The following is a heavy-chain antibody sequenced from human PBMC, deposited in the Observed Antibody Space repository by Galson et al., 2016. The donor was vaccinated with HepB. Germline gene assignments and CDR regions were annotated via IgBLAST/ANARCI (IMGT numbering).Heavy chain of an antibody. CDR3: VRVAEPMTVVVPTHFDY. Sequence: SVKVSCKASGYTFTNYYIHWVRQAPGQGPEWVGIINTRGGSTTYAQKFQGRLSLTRDTSTTTRFMELSSLRTEDTAVYYCVRVAEPMTVVVPTHFDYWGQGTLVTVSS. CDR1: GYTFTNYY. CDR2: INTRGGST. V-gene: IGHV1-46*03. D-gene: IGHD3-22*01. J-gene: IGHJ4*02.